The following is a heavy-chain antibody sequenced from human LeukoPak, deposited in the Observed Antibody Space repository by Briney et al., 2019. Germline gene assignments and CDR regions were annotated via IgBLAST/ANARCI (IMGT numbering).Heavy chain of an antibody. J-gene: IGHJ4*02. CDR1: GFTFSSSG. CDR2: ISHEGIEK. D-gene: IGHD6-19*01. V-gene: IGHV3-30*03. Sequence: QPGGSLRLSCAASGFTFSSSGMHWVRQAPGTGLEWVAFISHEGIEKYYADSVKGRFTISRDNSKNTLYLRMNSLRDEDTAVFYCAADRGWFFDNWGQGTLVTVAS. CDR3: AADRGWFFDN.